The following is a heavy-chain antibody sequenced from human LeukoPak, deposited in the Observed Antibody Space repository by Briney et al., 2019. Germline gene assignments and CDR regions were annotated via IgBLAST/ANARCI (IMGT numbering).Heavy chain of an antibody. Sequence: GGFLRLSCAASGFTFSSYSMNWVRQTPGKGLEWVSSISSSSSYIYYADSVKGRFTISRDNAKNSLYLQMNSLRAEDTAVYYCARDKYSSGQADYWGQGTLVTVSS. CDR2: ISSSSSYI. V-gene: IGHV3-21*01. D-gene: IGHD6-19*01. J-gene: IGHJ4*02. CDR1: GFTFSSYS. CDR3: ARDKYSSGQADY.